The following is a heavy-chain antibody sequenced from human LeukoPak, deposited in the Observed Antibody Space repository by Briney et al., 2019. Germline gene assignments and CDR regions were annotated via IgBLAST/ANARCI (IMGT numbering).Heavy chain of an antibody. CDR2: ISYDGSNK. CDR1: GFTFSSYA. V-gene: IGHV3-30-3*01. CDR3: ARSITMVRGVIIGLDY. J-gene: IGHJ4*02. D-gene: IGHD3-10*01. Sequence: GGSLRLSCAASGFTFSSYAMHWDRQAPGKGLEWVAVISYDGSNKYYADSVKGRFTISRDNAKNTLYLQMNSLRAEDTAVYYCARSITMVRGVIIGLDYWGQGTLVTVSS.